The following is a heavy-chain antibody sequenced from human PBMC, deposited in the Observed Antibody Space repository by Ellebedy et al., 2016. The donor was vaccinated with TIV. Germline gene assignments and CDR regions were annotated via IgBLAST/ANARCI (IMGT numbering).Heavy chain of an antibody. Sequence: GGSLRLXXAASGFTFSNHWMFWVRQAPGMGLVWVSRVNHDGSNTLYADSVKGRFTISRDNAKNTLYLQMNSLRAEDTAVYFCVRGSSIYAMDVWGQGTTVTVSS. CDR3: VRGSSIYAMDV. V-gene: IGHV3-74*01. CDR1: GFTFSNHW. J-gene: IGHJ6*02. CDR2: VNHDGSNT. D-gene: IGHD2-2*01.